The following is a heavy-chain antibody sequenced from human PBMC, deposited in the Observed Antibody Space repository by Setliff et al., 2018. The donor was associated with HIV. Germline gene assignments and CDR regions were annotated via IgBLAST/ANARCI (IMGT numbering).Heavy chain of an antibody. CDR3: ARRIYGNNPYFDY. V-gene: IGHV4-4*07. Sequence: SETLSLTCAVFGGSFSDFYWSWIRQPAGKGLEWIGRIYSSGSTNYNPSLKSRVTISVDTSQNQFSLKLSSVTAADTAIYYCARRIYGNNPYFDYWSQGTLVTVS. D-gene: IGHD4-17*01. J-gene: IGHJ4*02. CDR1: GGSFSDFY. CDR2: IYSSGST.